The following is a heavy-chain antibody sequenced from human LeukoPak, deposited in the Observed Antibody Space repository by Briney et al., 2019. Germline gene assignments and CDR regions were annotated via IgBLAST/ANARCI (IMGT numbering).Heavy chain of an antibody. J-gene: IGHJ2*01. CDR3: ARFITPQTIDGYFDL. D-gene: IGHD1-20*01. Sequence: SGPTLLNPTQTLTLTCTFSGFSLSTSGMCVSWIRQPPGKALEWLSRIDWDDDEFYSPSLKTRLTISKDTSKNQVVLTLTNMDPVDTATYFCARFITPQTIDGYFDLWGRGTLVTVSS. V-gene: IGHV2-70*17. CDR1: GFSLSTSGMC. CDR2: IDWDDDE.